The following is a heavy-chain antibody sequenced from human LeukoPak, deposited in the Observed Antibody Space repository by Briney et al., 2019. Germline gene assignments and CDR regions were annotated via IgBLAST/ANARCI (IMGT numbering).Heavy chain of an antibody. Sequence: SETLCLTCAVYGGSFSGYYWSWIRQPPGKGLEWIGEINHSGSTNYNPSLKSRVTISVDTSKNQFSLKLSSVTAADTAVYYCARGKRGKGLKTYYYDSSGYWPIDYWGQGTLVTVSS. D-gene: IGHD3-22*01. CDR1: GGSFSGYY. J-gene: IGHJ4*02. V-gene: IGHV4-34*01. CDR3: ARGKRGKGLKTYYYDSSGYWPIDY. CDR2: INHSGST.